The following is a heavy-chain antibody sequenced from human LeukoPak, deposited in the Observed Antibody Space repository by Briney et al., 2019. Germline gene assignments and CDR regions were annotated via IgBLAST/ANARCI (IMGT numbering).Heavy chain of an antibody. Sequence: GGSLRLSCAASGFTFDGYGMHWVRQAPGKGLEWVSVISGDGTTTYYGDSVRGRFTISRDNSKNSLYLQMNSLRTEDTALYYCAKDLDYHYYGMDVWGQGTTVIVSS. CDR1: GFTFDGYG. CDR3: AKDLDYHYYGMDV. V-gene: IGHV3-43*02. CDR2: ISGDGTTT. J-gene: IGHJ6*02.